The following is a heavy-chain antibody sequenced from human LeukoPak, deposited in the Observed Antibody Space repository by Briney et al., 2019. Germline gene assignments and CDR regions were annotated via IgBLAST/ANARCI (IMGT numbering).Heavy chain of an antibody. CDR3: ARHDIAVTGFDY. D-gene: IGHD6-19*01. CDR2: IYYSGST. V-gene: IGHV4-39*01. CDR1: GGSISSSNW. J-gene: IGHJ4*02. Sequence: SETLSPTCAVSGGSISSSNWWSWVRQPPGKGLEWIGSIYYSGSTFYNPSLKSRLTISVDTPKKQFSLKLRIVTAADTAVYYCARHDIAVTGFDYWGQGTLVTVSS.